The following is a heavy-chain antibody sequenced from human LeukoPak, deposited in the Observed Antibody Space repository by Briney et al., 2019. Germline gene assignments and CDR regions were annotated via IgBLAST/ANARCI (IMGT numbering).Heavy chain of an antibody. CDR1: AFSFSNYS. V-gene: IGHV3-48*01. J-gene: IGHJ3*02. Sequence: GGSLRLSCVGSAFSFSNYSMHWVRQAPGKGLEWVSYISISSSTIYYADSVKGRFTISRDNSKNTLYLQMNSLRAEDTAVYYCARARITEGSGAFDIWGQGTMVTVSS. CDR2: ISISSSTI. D-gene: IGHD3-10*01. CDR3: ARARITEGSGAFDI.